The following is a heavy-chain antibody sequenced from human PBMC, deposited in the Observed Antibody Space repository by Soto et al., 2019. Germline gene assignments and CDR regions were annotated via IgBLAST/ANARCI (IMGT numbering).Heavy chain of an antibody. J-gene: IGHJ4*02. Sequence: LSLTCTVSGGSISSGDYYWSWIRQPPGKGLEWIGYIYYSGGTYYNPSLKSRVTISVDTSKNQFSLKLSSVTAADTAVYYCARSQYDFWSGYSNYYFDYWGQGTLVTVSS. V-gene: IGHV4-30-4*01. CDR2: IYYSGGT. CDR1: GGSISSGDYY. D-gene: IGHD3-3*01. CDR3: ARSQYDFWSGYSNYYFDY.